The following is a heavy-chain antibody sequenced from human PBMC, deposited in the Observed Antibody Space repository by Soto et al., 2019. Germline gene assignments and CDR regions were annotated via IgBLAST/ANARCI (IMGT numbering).Heavy chain of an antibody. CDR2: INAGNGNT. D-gene: IGHD2-15*01. Sequence: ASVKVSCKASGYTFTSYAMHWVRQAPGQRLEWMGWINAGNGNTKYSQKFQGRVTITRDTSASTAYMELSSLRSEDTAVYYCAGSQGPGYCSGGSCYDDAFDVWGQGTMVTVSS. J-gene: IGHJ3*01. CDR3: AGSQGPGYCSGGSCYDDAFDV. V-gene: IGHV1-3*01. CDR1: GYTFTSYA.